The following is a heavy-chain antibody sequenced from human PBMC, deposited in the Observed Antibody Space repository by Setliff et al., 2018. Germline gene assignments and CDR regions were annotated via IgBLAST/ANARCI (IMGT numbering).Heavy chain of an antibody. CDR2: NSAY. Sequence: ASVKVSCKTSGYTLTNFGINWVRQAPGQGLEWMGWNSAYAQKFQGRVTMTTDTPTSTAYMELRSLRSDDTAVYYCAREPLWGSHDAFDIWGQGTMVTVSS. D-gene: IGHD7-27*01. CDR1: GYTLTNFG. J-gene: IGHJ3*02. V-gene: IGHV1-18*01. CDR3: AREPLWGSHDAFDI.